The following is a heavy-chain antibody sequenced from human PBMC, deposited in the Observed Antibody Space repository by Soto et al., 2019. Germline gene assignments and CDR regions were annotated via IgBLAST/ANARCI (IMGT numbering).Heavy chain of an antibody. D-gene: IGHD2-8*02. CDR1: GFTFSSFA. CDR2: VFGGGYGP. CDR3: TKMQGMEVWEYSFDF. J-gene: IGHJ4*02. Sequence: EVRLLESGGGLVQPGGSLRLSCAASGFTFSSFAMRWVRQSPGRGPEWISRVFGGGYGPSYADSVKGRFTISIDNSKNTLYLQMDSLRAEDTATYYCTKMQGMEVWEYSFDFWGQGTLVTVSS. V-gene: IGHV3-23*01.